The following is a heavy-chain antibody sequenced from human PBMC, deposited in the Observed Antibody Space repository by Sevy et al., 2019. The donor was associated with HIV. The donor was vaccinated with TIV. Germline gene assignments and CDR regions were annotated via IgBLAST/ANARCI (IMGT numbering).Heavy chain of an antibody. Sequence: GSLRLSCAVSGFTFSSFAMGWVRQAPGKGLDWISVISGTGDHTYYADSVKGRFTISRDNSKNTLFLQMNSLRAEDTAIFYCAKKMGGGSGMAFLVDYWGQGTLVTVSS. D-gene: IGHD2-8*01. J-gene: IGHJ4*02. CDR1: GFTFSSFA. CDR2: ISGTGDHT. V-gene: IGHV3-23*01. CDR3: AKKMGGGSGMAFLVDY.